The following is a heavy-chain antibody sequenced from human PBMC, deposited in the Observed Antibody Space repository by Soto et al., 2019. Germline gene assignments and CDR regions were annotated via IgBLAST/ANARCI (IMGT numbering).Heavy chain of an antibody. D-gene: IGHD1-26*01. CDR2: IKSKTDGGTT. CDR1: GFSFSNGW. Sequence: EVQLVESGGGLVKPGGSLRLSCAASGFSFSNGWMSWVRQAPGKGLEWVGRIKSKTDGGTTDYAAHVIGRFTISRDDSKNTMYLQRNCLQIEDTTVYYCSTDEWEWGQGTLVSVSS. J-gene: IGHJ4*02. V-gene: IGHV3-15*05. CDR3: STDEWE.